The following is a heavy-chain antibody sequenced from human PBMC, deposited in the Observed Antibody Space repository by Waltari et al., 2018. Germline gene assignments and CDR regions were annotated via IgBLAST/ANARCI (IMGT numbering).Heavy chain of an antibody. CDR2: AYHNGKT. Sequence: QVHLQQSGPGLVKPSGTLSLTCGVSVGSINTNHWWTWVLQSPGKGLEWLGEAYHNGKTNYNPSLKSRVTISVDKSKNQFSLQLISMTAANTAVYYCARGRGLDYWGQGTLVTVSS. D-gene: IGHD3-10*01. CDR1: VGSINTNHW. J-gene: IGHJ4*02. CDR3: ARGRGLDY. V-gene: IGHV4-4*02.